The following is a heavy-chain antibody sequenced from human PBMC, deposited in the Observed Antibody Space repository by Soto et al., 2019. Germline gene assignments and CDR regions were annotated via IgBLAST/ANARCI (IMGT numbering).Heavy chain of an antibody. CDR1: GFTFSDYY. CDR3: ARDLRTTTRDHWFDP. J-gene: IGHJ5*02. Sequence: QVQLVESGGGLVKPGGSLRLSCAASGFTFSDYYMSWIRQAPGKGLEWVSYISSSSSYTNYADSVKGRFTISRDNAKNSLYLQMNRLRAEDTAVYYCARDLRTTTRDHWFDPWGQGTLVTVSS. CDR2: ISSSSSYT. V-gene: IGHV3-11*05.